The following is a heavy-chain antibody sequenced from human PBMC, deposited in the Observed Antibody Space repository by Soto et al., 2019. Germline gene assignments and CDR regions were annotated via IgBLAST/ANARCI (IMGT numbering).Heavy chain of an antibody. Sequence: GGSLRLSCAASGFPFSTYWMHWVRQAPGKGPVWVSRINNDGSTTRYVDSVKGRFTISRDNAKNTLYLQMNSLRAEDTAVYYCASQGLYYYGLDVWGQGTTVTVSS. CDR3: ASQGLYYYGLDV. CDR1: GFPFSTYW. J-gene: IGHJ6*02. V-gene: IGHV3-74*01. CDR2: INNDGSTT.